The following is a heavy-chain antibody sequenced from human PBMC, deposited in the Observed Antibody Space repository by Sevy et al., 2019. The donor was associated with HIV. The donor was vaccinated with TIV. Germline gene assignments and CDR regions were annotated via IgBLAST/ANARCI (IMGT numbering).Heavy chain of an antibody. D-gene: IGHD6-6*01. CDR1: GFTFSSYG. V-gene: IGHV3-33*01. Sequence: GGSLRLSCAASGFTFSSYGMHWVRQAPGKGLEWVAVIWYDGSNKYYADSVKGRFTNSRDNSKNTLYLQMNSLRAEDTAVYYCARDLAARDQYYYYGMDVWGQGTTVTVSS. CDR2: IWYDGSNK. J-gene: IGHJ6*02. CDR3: ARDLAARDQYYYYGMDV.